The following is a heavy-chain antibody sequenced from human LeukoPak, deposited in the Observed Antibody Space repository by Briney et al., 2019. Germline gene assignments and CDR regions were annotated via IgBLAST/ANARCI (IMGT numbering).Heavy chain of an antibody. V-gene: IGHV4-34*01. CDR2: INHSGST. CDR1: GGSFSGYY. CDR3: ASARGSSWYDFDY. J-gene: IGHJ4*02. Sequence: PSETLSLTCAVYGGSFSGYYWSWIRQPPGKGLEWIGEINHSGSTNYNPSLKSRVTISVDTSKNQFSPKLSSVTAEDTAVYYCASARGSSWYDFDYWGQGTLVTVFS. D-gene: IGHD6-13*01.